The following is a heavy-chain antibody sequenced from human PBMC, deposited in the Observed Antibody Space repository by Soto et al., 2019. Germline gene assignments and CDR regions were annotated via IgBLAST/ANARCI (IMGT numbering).Heavy chain of an antibody. CDR1: GYTFTSYW. CDR3: ARQPDYNILTGYLYYFDY. J-gene: IGHJ4*02. D-gene: IGHD3-9*01. CDR2: IYPGDSDA. Sequence: GESLKISCKASGYTFTSYWIGWVRQMPGKGLEWRGFIYPGDSDARYSPSFEGQVTISVDNAINTAYLRWNSLKASDTATYYCARQPDYNILTGYLYYFDYWGQGTPVTVSS. V-gene: IGHV5-51*01.